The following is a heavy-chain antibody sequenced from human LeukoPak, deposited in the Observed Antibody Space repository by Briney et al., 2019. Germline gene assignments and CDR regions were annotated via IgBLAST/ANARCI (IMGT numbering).Heavy chain of an antibody. V-gene: IGHV4-59*08. CDR2: IYYSGST. CDR3: ARGLYDSSGYYHDY. Sequence: PSETLSLTCTVSGASISSYYWSWIRQPPGKGLEWIGYIYYSGSTNYTPSLNSRVTISVDTSKNQFSLKLTSVTAADTAMYYCARGLYDSSGYYHDYWGRGTLVTVSS. D-gene: IGHD3-22*01. J-gene: IGHJ4*02. CDR1: GASISSYY.